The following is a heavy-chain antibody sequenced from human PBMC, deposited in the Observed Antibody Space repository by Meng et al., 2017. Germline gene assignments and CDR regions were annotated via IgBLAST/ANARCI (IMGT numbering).Heavy chain of an antibody. CDR1: GGSFSGYS. CDR2: INHSAST. D-gene: IGHD3-10*01. CDR3: ARKFTMVRGIYNWFDP. V-gene: IGHV4-34*01. Sequence: ANLPQWSARLFHPSHTLSLPGAVYGGSFSGYSRSWIRQPPGKGLEWIVEINHSASTNYNPSLKSRVTISVDTSKNQFSLKLSSVTAADTAVYYCARKFTMVRGIYNWFDPWGRGTLVTVSS. J-gene: IGHJ5*02.